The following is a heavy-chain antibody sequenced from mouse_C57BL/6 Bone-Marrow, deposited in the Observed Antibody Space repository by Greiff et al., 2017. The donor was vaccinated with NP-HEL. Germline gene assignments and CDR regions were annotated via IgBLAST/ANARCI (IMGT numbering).Heavy chain of an antibody. CDR3: ARRPLSMVTTRGYAMDY. Sequence: EVKLMESGGGLVQPGGSLKLSCAASGFTFSDYYMYWVRQTPEKRLEWVAYISNGGGSTYYPDTVKGRFTISRDNAKNTLYLQMSRLKSEDTAMYYCARRPLSMVTTRGYAMDYWGQGTSVTVSS. CDR2: ISNGGGST. V-gene: IGHV5-12*01. D-gene: IGHD2-2*01. J-gene: IGHJ4*01. CDR1: GFTFSDYY.